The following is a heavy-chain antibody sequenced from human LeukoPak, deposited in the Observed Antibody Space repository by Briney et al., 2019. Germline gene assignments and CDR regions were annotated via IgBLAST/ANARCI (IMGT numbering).Heavy chain of an antibody. D-gene: IGHD3-22*01. CDR3: ARATYYYDSSGSYVRYYFDY. CDR2: IYYSGST. Sequence: PSETLSLTCTVSGGSVSSGGYYWSWIRQPPGKGLEWIGYIYYSGSTTYNPSLKSRVTISVDTSKNQFSLKLSSVTAADTAVYYCARATYYYDSSGSYVRYYFDYWGQGTLVIVSS. V-gene: IGHV4-61*08. CDR1: GGSVSSGGYY. J-gene: IGHJ4*02.